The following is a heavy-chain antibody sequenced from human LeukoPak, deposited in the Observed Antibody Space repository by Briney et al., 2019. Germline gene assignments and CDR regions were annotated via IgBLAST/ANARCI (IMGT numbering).Heavy chain of an antibody. D-gene: IGHD3-22*01. CDR1: GGSVSSRSYY. V-gene: IGHV4-39*01. CDR2: IYYSGTT. Sequence: SETLSLTCTVSGGSVSSRSYYWGWIRQPPGKGLEWIGTIYYSGTTFYNPSLKSRVAISVDTSNNQFSLKLSSVTAADTAMYYCARYWGPYDNSGAYFDYWGQGTLVTVSS. CDR3: ARYWGPYDNSGAYFDY. J-gene: IGHJ4*02.